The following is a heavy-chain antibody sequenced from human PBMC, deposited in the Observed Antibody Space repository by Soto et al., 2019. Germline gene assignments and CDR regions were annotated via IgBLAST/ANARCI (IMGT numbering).Heavy chain of an antibody. CDR2: INCESGGT. V-gene: IGHV1-2*02. CDR1: GYTFTGHY. Sequence: GAPVKLSCKASGYTFTGHYMHWVRQAPGQGLEWMGWINCESGGTKYAQKFQGRVTMTRDTSTSTVYMELSSLRSEDTAVYYCATRDPGHYWGQGTLVTVSS. CDR3: ATRDPGHY. J-gene: IGHJ4*02.